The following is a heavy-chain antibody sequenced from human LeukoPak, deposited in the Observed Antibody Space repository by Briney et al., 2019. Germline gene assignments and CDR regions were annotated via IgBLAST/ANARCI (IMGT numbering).Heavy chain of an antibody. CDR3: AKVPYSDYGSGRPPFMDV. Sequence: PGGSLRLSCAASGFTFSNYAMSWVRQAPGKGLEWVSPISDSGGSTYSADSVKGRFTISRDNYKNTLYLQMDSLRAEDAAIYYCAKVPYSDYGSGRPPFMDVWGQGTTVAVSS. J-gene: IGHJ6*02. CDR2: ISDSGGST. CDR1: GFTFSNYA. V-gene: IGHV3-23*01. D-gene: IGHD3-10*01.